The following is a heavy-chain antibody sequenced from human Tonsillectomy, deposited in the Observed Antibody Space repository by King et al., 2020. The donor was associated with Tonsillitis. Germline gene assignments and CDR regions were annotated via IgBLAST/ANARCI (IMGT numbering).Heavy chain of an antibody. CDR1: GFTFSTYA. Sequence: VQLVESGGGLVQPGGSLRLSCADSGFTFSTYAMRWVRQAPGKGLEWVSALSGSGGSTYYADSVKGRFTISRDNSKNTLYLQMNSLRAEDTAVYYCAATVTLEWYGELGGRGTLAT. CDR2: LSGSGGST. V-gene: IGHV3-23*04. D-gene: IGHD2-21*02. J-gene: IGHJ2*01. CDR3: AATVTLEWYGEL.